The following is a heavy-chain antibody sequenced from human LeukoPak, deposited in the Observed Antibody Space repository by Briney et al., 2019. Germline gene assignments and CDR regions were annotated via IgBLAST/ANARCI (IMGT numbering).Heavy chain of an antibody. V-gene: IGHV3-74*01. Sequence: GGSLRLSCAASGFTFSNYWMHWVRQAPGKGLVWVSRINTDGSSTNYADSVKGRFTISRDNAKNTLYLQMNSLRAEDTAVYYCARVIKFFGVVGRSVGGLDIWGQGTMVTVSS. D-gene: IGHD3-3*01. CDR3: ARVIKFFGVVGRSVGGLDI. CDR2: INTDGSST. J-gene: IGHJ3*02. CDR1: GFTFSNYW.